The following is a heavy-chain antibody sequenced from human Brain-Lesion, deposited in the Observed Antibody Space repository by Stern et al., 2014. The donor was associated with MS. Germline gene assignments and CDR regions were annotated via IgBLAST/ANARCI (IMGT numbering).Heavy chain of an antibody. CDR1: GGSVGSGSYD. V-gene: IGHV4-61*02. Sequence: VQLVESGPGLVKPSQTLSLTCTVSGGSVGSGSYDWSWIRQPAGKGLEWIGRIYTTGRTYYNPSLKSRVSISIDTSKTHFSLKLTSVTAADTAVYYCARDKEDTNMAFRYFDNWGQGTLVTVSS. CDR2: IYTTGRT. D-gene: IGHD5-18*01. J-gene: IGHJ4*02. CDR3: ARDKEDTNMAFRYFDN.